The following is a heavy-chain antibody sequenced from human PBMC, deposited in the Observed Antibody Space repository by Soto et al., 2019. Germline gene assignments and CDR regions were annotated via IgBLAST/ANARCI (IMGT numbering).Heavy chain of an antibody. CDR1: GGSISSSNW. V-gene: IGHV4-4*02. J-gene: IGHJ3*02. Sequence: SETLSLTCAVSGGSISSSNWWSWVRQPPGKGLEWIGEIYHSGSTNYNPSLKSRVTISVDKSKNQFSLKLSSVTAADTAVYYCARGGIVVVITRAFDIWGQGTMVPVSS. D-gene: IGHD3-22*01. CDR2: IYHSGST. CDR3: ARGGIVVVITRAFDI.